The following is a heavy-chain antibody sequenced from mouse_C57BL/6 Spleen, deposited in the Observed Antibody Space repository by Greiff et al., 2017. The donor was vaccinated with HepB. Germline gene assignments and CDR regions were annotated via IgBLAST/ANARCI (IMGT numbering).Heavy chain of an antibody. CDR2: ISDGGSYT. V-gene: IGHV5-4*01. CDR3: ARERRAMDY. J-gene: IGHJ4*01. Sequence: EVQRVESGGGLVKPGGSLKLSCAASGFTFSSYAMSWVRQTPEKRLEWVATISDGGSYTYYPDNVKGRFPISRDNAKNNLYLQMSHLKSEDTAMYYCARERRAMDYWGQGTSVTVSS. CDR1: GFTFSSYA.